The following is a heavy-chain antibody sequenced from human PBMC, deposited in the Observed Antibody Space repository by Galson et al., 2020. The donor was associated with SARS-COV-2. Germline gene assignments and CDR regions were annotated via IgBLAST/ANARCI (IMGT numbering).Heavy chain of an antibody. CDR2: LTYSGYT. CDR3: GRLLGDNGDYGDY. Sequence: SETLSLTRPVSGGSISSNSSYWGWIRQPPGKGPERIGTLTYSGYTNYNPSLNSRVTISVDTSKNQFSLKLSSVTAADTAVYYCGRLLGDNGDYGDYWGQGTLVTVSS. J-gene: IGHJ4*02. D-gene: IGHD4-17*01. CDR1: GGSISSNSSY. V-gene: IGHV4-39*01.